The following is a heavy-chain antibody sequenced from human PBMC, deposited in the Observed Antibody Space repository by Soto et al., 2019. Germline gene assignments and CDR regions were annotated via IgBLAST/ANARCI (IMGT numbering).Heavy chain of an antibody. Sequence: EVQLSESGGGLVQPGGSLRLSCAASGFTFSSYAMTWVRQAPGKGLEYVSSITGSGAGTFYADSVKGRFTISRDNSKNTLYLQLSSLRAEDTAIYCCAKDPNGDYGGAFESWGQGSLVTVSS. V-gene: IGHV3-23*01. CDR3: AKDPNGDYGGAFES. D-gene: IGHD4-17*01. CDR1: GFTFSSYA. J-gene: IGHJ4*02. CDR2: ITGSGAGT.